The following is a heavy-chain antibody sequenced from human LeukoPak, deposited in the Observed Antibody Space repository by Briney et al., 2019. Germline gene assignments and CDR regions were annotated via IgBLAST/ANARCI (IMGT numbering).Heavy chain of an antibody. CDR1: GGSISSSSYY. J-gene: IGHJ4*02. V-gene: IGHV4-39*01. D-gene: IGHD6-19*01. CDR2: IYYSGST. CDR3: ARPEVGSSGTDY. Sequence: SETLSLTCTVSGGSISSSSYYWGWIRQPPGKGLEWIGSIYYSGSTYYNPSLESRVTISVDTSKNQFSLKLSSVTAADTAVYYCARPEVGSSGTDYWGQGTLVTVSS.